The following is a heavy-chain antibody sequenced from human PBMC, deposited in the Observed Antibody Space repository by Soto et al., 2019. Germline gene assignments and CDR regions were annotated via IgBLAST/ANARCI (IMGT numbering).Heavy chain of an antibody. CDR1: GGSISSGGYS. CDR2: IYHSGST. J-gene: IGHJ4*02. CDR3: ARDVRQWELSYFDY. V-gene: IGHV4-30-2*01. D-gene: IGHD1-26*01. Sequence: PSETLSLTCAVSGGSISSGGYSWSWIRQPPGKGLEWIAYIYHSGSTYYNPSLKSRVTISVDRSKNQFSLKLTSVTAADTAVYYCARDVRQWELSYFDYWGQGTLVTVSS.